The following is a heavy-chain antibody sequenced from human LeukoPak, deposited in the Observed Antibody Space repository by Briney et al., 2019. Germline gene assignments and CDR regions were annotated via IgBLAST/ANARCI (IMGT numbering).Heavy chain of an antibody. CDR1: GGSISSGSYY. D-gene: IGHD5-24*01. Sequence: PSETLSLTCTVSGGSISSGSYYWSWIRQPPGKGLEWIGYIYYSGSTNYNPSLKSRVTISVDTSKNQFSLKLSSVTAADTAVYYCARADVEMATIPDYWGQGTLVTVSS. V-gene: IGHV4-61*01. J-gene: IGHJ4*02. CDR3: ARADVEMATIPDY. CDR2: IYYSGST.